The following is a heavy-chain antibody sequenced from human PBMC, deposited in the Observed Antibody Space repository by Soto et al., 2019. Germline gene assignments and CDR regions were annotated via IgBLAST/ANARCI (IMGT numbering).Heavy chain of an antibody. J-gene: IGHJ4*02. Sequence: QVQLVQSGAEVKKPGSSVKVSCKVSGGPFSSYAISWVRQAPGQGLEWMGVIIPMFGTPNYAQKLQDRFSITADESTSTASMELSSLRSEVTAVYYCANFVVIGPTPSEYWGQGTLVIVSS. CDR3: ANFVVIGPTPSEY. CDR1: GGPFSSYA. D-gene: IGHD2-15*01. CDR2: IIPMFGTP. V-gene: IGHV1-69*12.